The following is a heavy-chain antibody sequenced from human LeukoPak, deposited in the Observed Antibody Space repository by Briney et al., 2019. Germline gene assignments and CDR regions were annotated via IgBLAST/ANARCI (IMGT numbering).Heavy chain of an antibody. V-gene: IGHV3-30*02. J-gene: IGHJ5*02. Sequence: PGGSLRLSCAASGFIFSTCGMHWVRQAPGKGLEWVAFIRYDESDKYYADSVKGRFTISRDNSKSTLYLQMNSLRAEDTAVYYCAKIHLVGANDAYNWIDPWGQGTLVTVSS. CDR2: IRYDESDK. CDR1: GFIFSTCG. CDR3: AKIHLVGANDAYNWIDP. D-gene: IGHD1-26*01.